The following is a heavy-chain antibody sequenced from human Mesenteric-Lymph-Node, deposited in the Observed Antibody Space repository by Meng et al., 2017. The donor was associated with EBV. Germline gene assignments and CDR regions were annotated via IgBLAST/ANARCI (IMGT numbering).Heavy chain of an antibody. CDR3: ARERGAGTYQGFDF. CDR2: ISHNGHT. Sequence: QVPLQESGPGLVKPSGTLSLTCAVSGGSITTNNYWSWVRQPPGKGLEWIAEISHNGHTNYSPSLKSRVTISIDKSKNQFSLKVDSVTAADTAVYYCARERGAGTYQGFDFWGQGTLVTVSS. J-gene: IGHJ4*02. D-gene: IGHD3-10*01. V-gene: IGHV4-4*02. CDR1: GGSITTNNY.